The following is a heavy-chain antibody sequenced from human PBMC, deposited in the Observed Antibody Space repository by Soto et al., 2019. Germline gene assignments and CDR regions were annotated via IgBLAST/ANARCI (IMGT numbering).Heavy chain of an antibody. D-gene: IGHD4-17*01. CDR3: ARMIDDYGDYFDY. CDR2: IYYSGST. J-gene: IGHJ4*02. V-gene: IGHV4-31*03. Sequence: QVQLQESGPGLVKPSQTLSLTCTVSGGSISSGGYYWSWIRQHPGKGLEWIGYIYYSGSTYYNPSLKSRVTISVDTSKTQFSLKLSSVTAADTAVYYCARMIDDYGDYFDYWGQGTLVTVSS. CDR1: GGSISSGGYY.